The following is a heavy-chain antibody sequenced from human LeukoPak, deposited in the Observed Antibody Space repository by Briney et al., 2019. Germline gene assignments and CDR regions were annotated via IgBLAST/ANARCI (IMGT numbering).Heavy chain of an antibody. CDR3: ASNTGTVFDY. Sequence: SETLSLTCTVSGGSISSSSYYWSWIRQLPGKGLEWIGYVYYSGSTEYNPSLRSRVTISLEMSKHQFSLNLTSVTAADTAVYYCASNTGTVFDYWGQGALVTVSP. J-gene: IGHJ4*02. V-gene: IGHV4-61*01. CDR1: GGSISSSSYY. D-gene: IGHD7-27*01. CDR2: VYYSGST.